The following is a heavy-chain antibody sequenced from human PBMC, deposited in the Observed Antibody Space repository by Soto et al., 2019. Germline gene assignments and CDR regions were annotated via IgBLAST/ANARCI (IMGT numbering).Heavy chain of an antibody. Sequence: QVHLVQSGAEVKSPGSAVKVSCKVSGAGDTFSNYGLNWMRQAPGQGLEWMGGTIPAFGTANYAQKFQGRVTITADTSTTAYMELSSLRSDDTAVYYCWRHDKTALPPLDSWGQGTLVSVSS. J-gene: IGHJ4*02. D-gene: IGHD1-1*01. V-gene: IGHV1-69*06. CDR3: WRHDKTALPPLDS. CDR1: GAGDTFSNYG. CDR2: TIPAFGTA.